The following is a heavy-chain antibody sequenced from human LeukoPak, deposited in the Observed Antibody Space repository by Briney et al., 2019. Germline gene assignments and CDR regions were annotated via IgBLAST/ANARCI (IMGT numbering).Heavy chain of an antibody. Sequence: GGSLRLSCAASGFTVSSNYMSWVRQAPGKGLEWVSTINANGINTYDAVSVRGRFTISRDNSKDTLYLQLNSLRAEDRAIYFCAKPISGGLAVSADWFDPWGEGTLVIVSS. V-gene: IGHV3-23*01. CDR1: GFTVSSNY. D-gene: IGHD6-19*01. CDR2: INANGINT. J-gene: IGHJ5*02. CDR3: AKPISGGLAVSADWFDP.